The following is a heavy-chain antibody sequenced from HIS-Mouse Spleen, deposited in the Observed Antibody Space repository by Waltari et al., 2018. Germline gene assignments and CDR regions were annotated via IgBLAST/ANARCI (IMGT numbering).Heavy chain of an antibody. J-gene: IGHJ2*01. CDR2: ISYDGSNK. V-gene: IGHV3-30*14. CDR3: AREIPYSSSWYDWYFDL. CDR1: GFTFGSYA. D-gene: IGHD6-13*01. Sequence: QVQLVESGGGVVQPGRSLRLSCAASGFTFGSYAMPWVRQAPGKGLEWVAVISYDGSNKYYADSVKGRFTISRDNSKNTLYLQMNSLRAEDTAVYYCAREIPYSSSWYDWYFDLWGRGTLVTVSS.